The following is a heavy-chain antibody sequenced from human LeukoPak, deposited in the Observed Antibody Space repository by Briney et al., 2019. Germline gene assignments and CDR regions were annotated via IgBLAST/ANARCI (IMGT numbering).Heavy chain of an antibody. V-gene: IGHV4-34*01. J-gene: IGHJ4*02. CDR1: GGSFSGCY. CDR2: INHSGST. D-gene: IGHD5-18*01. CDR3: ARGRYGHGLNRNDY. Sequence: PSETLSLTCAVYGGSFSGCYWSWIRQPPGKGLEWIGEINHSGSTNYNPSLKSRVTISVDTSKNQFSLKLSSVTAADTAVYYCARGRYGHGLNRNDYWGQGTLVTVSS.